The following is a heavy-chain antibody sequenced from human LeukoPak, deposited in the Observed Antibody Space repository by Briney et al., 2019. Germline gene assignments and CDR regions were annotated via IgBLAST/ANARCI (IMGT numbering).Heavy chain of an antibody. CDR1: GGSISSSSYY. CDR2: IYYSGST. J-gene: IGHJ4*02. V-gene: IGHV4-39*01. Sequence: SETLSLTCTVSGGSISSSSYYWGWIRQPPGKGLEWIGSIYYSGSTYYNPSLKSRVAISVDTSKNQFSLKLSSVTAADTAVYYCARIYDSSGHPRWGQGTLVTVSS. CDR3: ARIYDSSGHPR. D-gene: IGHD3-22*01.